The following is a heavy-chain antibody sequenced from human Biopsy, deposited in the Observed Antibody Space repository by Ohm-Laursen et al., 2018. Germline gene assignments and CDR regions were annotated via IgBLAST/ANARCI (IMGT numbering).Heavy chain of an antibody. V-gene: IGHV3-66*01. J-gene: IGHJ6*02. CDR2: IYADGST. D-gene: IGHD2-2*01. CDR1: GITVSKSY. Sequence: SLRLSCSASGITVSKSYMRWVCQAPGKGLEWVSIIYADGSTYSADSVKGRFTISRDNSENTLYLQMNSLRAEDTALYYCATSAIGFYRQGMDAWGHGTTVTVSS. CDR3: ATSAIGFYRQGMDA.